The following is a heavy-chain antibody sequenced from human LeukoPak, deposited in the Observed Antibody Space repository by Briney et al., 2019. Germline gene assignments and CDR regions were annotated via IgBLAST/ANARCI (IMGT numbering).Heavy chain of an antibody. D-gene: IGHD6-19*01. Sequence: GGSLRLSCAASEFTFSNYAMTWVRQAPGKGLEWVSSIVTSGSTYYADSVKGRFTISRDNSKNTLYLQMNSLRAEVTAVYFCAKGAVGSSSGLEYWGQGTLVTVSS. V-gene: IGHV3-23*01. CDR2: IVTSGST. CDR1: EFTFSNYA. J-gene: IGHJ4*02. CDR3: AKGAVGSSSGLEY.